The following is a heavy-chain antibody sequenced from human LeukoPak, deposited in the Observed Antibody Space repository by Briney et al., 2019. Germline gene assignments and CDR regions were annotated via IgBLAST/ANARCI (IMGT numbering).Heavy chain of an antibody. V-gene: IGHV1-46*01. J-gene: IGHJ1*01. CDR3: ARDTYTSSWYLQR. D-gene: IGHD6-13*01. CDR1: GYTFTFYY. CDR2: INPHADST. Sequence: ASVKVSCKTSGYTFTFYYIHWVRQAPGQGLEWMGIINPHADSTTYAQKFQGRVTMTRDMSTSTVYMELSSLRSEDTAVYYCARDTYTSSWYLQRWGQGTLVTVSS.